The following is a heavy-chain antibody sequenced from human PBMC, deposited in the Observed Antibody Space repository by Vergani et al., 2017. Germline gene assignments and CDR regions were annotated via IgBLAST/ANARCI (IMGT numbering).Heavy chain of an antibody. CDR1: GYTFTSYG. V-gene: IGHV1-18*01. D-gene: IGHD2-2*02. Sequence: QVQLVQSGAEVKKPGASVKVSCKASGYTFTSYGISWVRQAPGQGLEWMGWISAYNGNTNYAQKLQGRVTMTTDTSTSTAYMELRSLRSDDTAVYYCAGGVDFVVVPAAIASTYYYYYMDVWGKGTTVTVSS. CDR2: ISAYNGNT. CDR3: AGGVDFVVVPAAIASTYYYYYMDV. J-gene: IGHJ6*03.